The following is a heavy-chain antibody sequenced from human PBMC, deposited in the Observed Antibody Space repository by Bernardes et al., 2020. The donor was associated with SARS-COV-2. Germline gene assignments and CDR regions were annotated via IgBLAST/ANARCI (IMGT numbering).Heavy chain of an antibody. V-gene: IGHV3-33*01. CDR1: GFTFSSYG. J-gene: IGHJ3*02. D-gene: IGHD1-26*01. CDR2: IWYDGSNK. Sequence: GGSLRLSCAASGFTFSSYGMHWVRQAPGKGLEWVAVIWYDGSNKYYADSVKGRFTISRDNSKNTLYLQMNSLRAEDTAVYYCAREALGATPAFDIWGQGTMVTVSS. CDR3: AREALGATPAFDI.